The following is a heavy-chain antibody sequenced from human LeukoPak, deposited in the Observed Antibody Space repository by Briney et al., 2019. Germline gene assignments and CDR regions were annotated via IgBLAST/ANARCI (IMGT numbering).Heavy chain of an antibody. CDR2: IYYSGST. V-gene: IGHV4-39*01. CDR1: GGSISSSSYY. J-gene: IGHJ5*02. D-gene: IGHD6-13*01. Sequence: SETLSLTCTVSGGSISSSSYYWGWIRQPPGKGLEWIGSIYYSGSTYYNPSLKSRVTISVDTSKNQFSLKLSSVTAADTAVYYCARHNLPPPSIAAAGDPDNWFDPWGQGTLVTVSS. CDR3: ARHNLPPPSIAAAGDPDNWFDP.